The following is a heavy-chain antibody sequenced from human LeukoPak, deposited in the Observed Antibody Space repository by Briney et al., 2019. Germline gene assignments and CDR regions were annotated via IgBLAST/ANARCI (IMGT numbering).Heavy chain of an antibody. Sequence: ASVKVSCKASGYTFTGYYMHWVRQAPGQGLEWRGRINPNSGGTNYAQKFQGRVTMTRDTSISTAYMELSRLRSDDTAVYYCARGGLRSSYYYYYMDVWGKGTTVTVSS. J-gene: IGHJ6*03. CDR3: ARGGLRSSYYYYYMDV. CDR1: GYTFTGYY. CDR2: INPNSGGT. V-gene: IGHV1-2*06. D-gene: IGHD2/OR15-2a*01.